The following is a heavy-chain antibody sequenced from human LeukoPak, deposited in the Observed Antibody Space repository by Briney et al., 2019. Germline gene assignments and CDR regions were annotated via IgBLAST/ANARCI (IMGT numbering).Heavy chain of an antibody. CDR2: IYYSGST. V-gene: IGHV4-59*01. J-gene: IGHJ6*02. Sequence: PSETLSLTCTVSGGSISSYFWSWIRQPPGKGLEWIGYIYYSGSTNYNPSLKSRVTISVDTSENQFSVKLSSVTAADTAVYYCARLLTGSFYGMDVWGQGTTVTVSS. D-gene: IGHD2-15*01. CDR1: GGSISSYF. CDR3: ARLLTGSFYGMDV.